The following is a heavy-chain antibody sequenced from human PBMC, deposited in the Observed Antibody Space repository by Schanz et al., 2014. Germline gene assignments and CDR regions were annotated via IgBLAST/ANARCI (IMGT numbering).Heavy chain of an antibody. CDR1: GFSFSSYK. CDR3: AIIGVMVAVAGTRADY. V-gene: IGHV3-21*01. J-gene: IGHJ4*01. CDR2: ISSSGSYI. Sequence: EADLVESGGGLIQRGESLRLSCSASGFSFSSYKMNWVRQAPGKGLEWVSSISSSGSYIHYADSVKGRFTISRDNAKNTLYLQMNSLRAEDTAVYYCAIIGVMVAVAGTRADYWGHGTLVTVSS. D-gene: IGHD6-19*01.